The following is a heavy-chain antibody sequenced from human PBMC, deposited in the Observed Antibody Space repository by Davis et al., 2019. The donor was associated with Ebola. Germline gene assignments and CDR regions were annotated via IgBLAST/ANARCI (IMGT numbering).Heavy chain of an antibody. CDR2: IWYDGSNK. CDR1: GFTFSSYG. V-gene: IGHV3-33*01. Sequence: GESLKISCAASGFTFSSYGMHWVRQAPGKGLEWVAVIWYDGSNKYYADSVKGRFTISRDNSKNTLYLQMNSLRAEDTAVYYCARDRANWNLPFDYWGQGTLVTVSS. D-gene: IGHD1-1*01. J-gene: IGHJ4*02. CDR3: ARDRANWNLPFDY.